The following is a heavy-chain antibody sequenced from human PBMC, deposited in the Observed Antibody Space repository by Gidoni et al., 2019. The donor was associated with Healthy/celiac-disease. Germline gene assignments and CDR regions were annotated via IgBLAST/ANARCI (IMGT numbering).Heavy chain of an antibody. CDR2: ISSSSSYT. Sequence: QMQLVASGGGLVKPGGSLRRSCAAPGFPFSDYYMSWLRQAPGKGLEWVSYISSSSSYTNYADSVKGRFTISRDNAKNSLYLQMNSRRAEDTAVYYCARDLNDYGDYRKRLDYYYYYMDVWGKGTTVTVSS. D-gene: IGHD4-17*01. J-gene: IGHJ6*03. CDR1: GFPFSDYY. V-gene: IGHV3-11*06. CDR3: ARDLNDYGDYRKRLDYYYYYMDV.